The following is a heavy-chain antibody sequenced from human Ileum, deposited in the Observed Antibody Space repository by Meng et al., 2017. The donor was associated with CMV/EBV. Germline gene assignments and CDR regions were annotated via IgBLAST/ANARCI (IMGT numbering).Heavy chain of an antibody. CDR2: IKDDGSQK. D-gene: IGHD5-18*01. CDR3: ARVIGHSVDY. CDR1: EFTFSNDW. V-gene: IGHV3-7*01. Sequence: GEPLKISCTFSEFTFSNDWMGWVRQAPGKGLEWVATIKDDGSQKYYVDSVKGRFTISRDNAKNSLFLQMKNLRYDDTAVYYCARVIGHSVDYWGQGTLVTVSS. J-gene: IGHJ4*02.